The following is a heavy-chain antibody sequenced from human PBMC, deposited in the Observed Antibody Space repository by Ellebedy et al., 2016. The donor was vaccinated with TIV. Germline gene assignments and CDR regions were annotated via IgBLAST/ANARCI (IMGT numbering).Heavy chain of an antibody. CDR1: DGSISSYY. V-gene: IGHV4-4*07. CDR2: NYTSGST. J-gene: IGHJ5*02. Sequence: MPSEPLSLTCTVPDGSISSYYWSWIGQPAGKGLEWIGRNYTSGSTNYNPSLKSRVTMSVDTSKNQFSLKLSSVTAADTAVYYCAAGWVPAAPLQPWGQGTLVTVSS. CDR3: AAGWVPAAPLQP. D-gene: IGHD2-2*01.